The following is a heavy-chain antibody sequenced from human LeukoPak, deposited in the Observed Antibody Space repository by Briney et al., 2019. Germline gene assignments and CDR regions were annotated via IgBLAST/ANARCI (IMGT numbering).Heavy chain of an antibody. CDR1: GFNFDAYA. J-gene: IGHJ4*02. CDR3: TRVNYYDSGSLYYGYFDY. CDR2: IRSQAYGAAT. V-gene: IGHV3-49*04. Sequence: GGSLRVSCSASGFNFDAYAMSWVRQAPGKGPEWVGFIRSQAYGAATNYAPFMQDRFTISRDDSRRIVHLQLDGLRTDDTAVYFCTRVNYYDSGSLYYGYFDYWGQGVLVTVSS. D-gene: IGHD3-22*01.